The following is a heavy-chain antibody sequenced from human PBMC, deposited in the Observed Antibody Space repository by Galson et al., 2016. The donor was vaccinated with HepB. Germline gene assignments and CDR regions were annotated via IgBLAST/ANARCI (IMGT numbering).Heavy chain of an antibody. D-gene: IGHD3-3*02. CDR3: ASPTAFFSSSYMDV. CDR1: GLTFRNYD. CDR2: ISGSGDIT. V-gene: IGHV3-23*01. J-gene: IGHJ6*03. Sequence: SLRLSCAASGLTFRNYDMSWVRRAPEKGLEWVSGISGSGDITYYADSVKGRFTISRDNSRNTLFLQMNSLSAEDTALYYCASPTAFFSSSYMDVWGKGTTVTVSS.